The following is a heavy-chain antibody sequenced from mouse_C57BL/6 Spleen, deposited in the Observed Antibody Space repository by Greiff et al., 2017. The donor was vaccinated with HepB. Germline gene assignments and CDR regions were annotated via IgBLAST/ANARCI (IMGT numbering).Heavy chain of an antibody. CDR1: GYAFSSSW. D-gene: IGHD1-1*01. CDR2: IYPGDGDT. V-gene: IGHV1-82*01. CDR3: AREKDYGSSYYFDY. Sequence: VQLQESGPELVKPGASVKISCKASGYAFSSSWMNWVKQRPGKGLEWIGRIYPGDGDTNYNGKFKGKATLTADKSSSTAYMQLSSLTSEDSAVYFCAREKDYGSSYYFDYWGQGTTLTVSS. J-gene: IGHJ2*01.